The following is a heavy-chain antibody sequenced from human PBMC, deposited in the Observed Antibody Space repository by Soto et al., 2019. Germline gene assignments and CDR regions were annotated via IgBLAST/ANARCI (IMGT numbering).Heavy chain of an antibody. V-gene: IGHV1-3*01. CDR2: INAGNGNT. CDR1: GYTFTSYA. Sequence: AASVKVSCKASGYTFTSYAMHWVRQAPGQRLEWMGWINAGNGNTKYSQKFQGRVTITRDTSASTAYMELSSLRSEDTAVYYCARGITLPTTLDYWGQGTLVTVSS. CDR3: ARGITLPTTLDY. J-gene: IGHJ4*02. D-gene: IGHD1-20*01.